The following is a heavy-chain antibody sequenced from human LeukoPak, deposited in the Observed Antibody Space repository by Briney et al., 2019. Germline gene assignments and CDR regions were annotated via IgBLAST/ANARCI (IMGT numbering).Heavy chain of an antibody. CDR2: INPDSGAT. CDR1: GYTFTGYY. V-gene: IGHV1-2*02. D-gene: IGHD2-2*01. J-gene: IGHJ6*02. CDR3: ATGQYCTSSTCAV. Sequence: ASVKVSCKASGYTFTGYYMHWVRQAPGQGLEWMGWINPDSGATNYAQKFQGRVTMTRDTSISTAYMELNSLRAEDTAVYYCATGQYCTSSTCAVWGQGTTVAVSS.